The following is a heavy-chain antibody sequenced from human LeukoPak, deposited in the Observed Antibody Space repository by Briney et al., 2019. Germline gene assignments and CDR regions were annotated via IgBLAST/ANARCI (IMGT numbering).Heavy chain of an antibody. CDR2: SYNSETA. V-gene: IGHV4-38-2*02. Sequence: PGKRLDWIGSSYNSETAHYTPSLKIRVTISVDTSKKQFSLKLRSVMAADTAVYYCARDLVHHRLLVFLAEDGIRGTVPVSAFLLNRSSDL. J-gene: IGHJ2*01. D-gene: IGHD2/OR15-2a*01. CDR3: ARDLVHHRLLVFLAEDGIRGTVPVSAFLLNRSSDL.